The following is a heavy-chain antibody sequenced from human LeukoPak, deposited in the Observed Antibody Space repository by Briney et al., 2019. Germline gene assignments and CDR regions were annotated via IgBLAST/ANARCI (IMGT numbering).Heavy chain of an antibody. CDR2: ISGSGGST. D-gene: IGHD2-2*01. CDR3: ARDYCSSTSCLFDY. Sequence: SGGSLRLSCAASGFTFNNYAMSWVRQAPGKGLEWVSAISGSGGSTNYADSVKGRFTIFRDNSKNTLSLQMNSLKAEDTAVYYCARDYCSSTSCLFDYWGQGTLVTVSS. V-gene: IGHV3-23*01. CDR1: GFTFNNYA. J-gene: IGHJ4*02.